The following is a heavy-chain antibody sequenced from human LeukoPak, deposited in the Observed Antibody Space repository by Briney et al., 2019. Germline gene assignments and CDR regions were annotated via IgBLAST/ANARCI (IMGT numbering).Heavy chain of an antibody. CDR3: ARGYPPAWYSTFDYYFDY. CDR2: INHSGST. Sequence: WETLSLTCAVYGGSFSGYYWSWIRQPPGKGLEWVGEINHSGSTNYNPALKSRVTISVDTSKNQYPLKLSSVTAADTAVYYCARGYPPAWYSTFDYYFDYWGQGTLVTVSS. D-gene: IGHD6-13*01. V-gene: IGHV4-34*01. CDR1: GGSFSGYY. J-gene: IGHJ4*02.